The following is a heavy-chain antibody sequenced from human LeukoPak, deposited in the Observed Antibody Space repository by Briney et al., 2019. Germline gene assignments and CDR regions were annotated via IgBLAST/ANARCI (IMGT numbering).Heavy chain of an antibody. CDR1: GFTFSNYW. CDR3: ARVEGSGWYANEFDY. J-gene: IGHJ4*02. CDR2: INQDGSEE. Sequence: GGSLRLSCAASGFTFSNYWMSWVRQAPGKGLEWVAHINQDGSEEHYMDSAKGRFTISRDNAKNTLYLQMNSLRAEDTAVYYCARVEGSGWYANEFDYWGQGTLVTVSS. V-gene: IGHV3-7*01. D-gene: IGHD6-19*01.